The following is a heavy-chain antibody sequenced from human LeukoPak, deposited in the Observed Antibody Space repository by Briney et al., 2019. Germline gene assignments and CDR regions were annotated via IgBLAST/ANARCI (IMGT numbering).Heavy chain of an antibody. CDR3: ARDGGIAVVGSTNDAFDI. D-gene: IGHD6-19*01. Sequence: GRSLRLSCAASGLTFKSHSMQWVRQAPDKGLEWVAVISYDGNNKYYADSVKGRFTISRDNSKNTLYLQMNSLRAEDTAVYYCARDGGIAVVGSTNDAFDIWGQGTTVTVSS. J-gene: IGHJ3*02. V-gene: IGHV3-30*04. CDR1: GLTFKSHS. CDR2: ISYDGNNK.